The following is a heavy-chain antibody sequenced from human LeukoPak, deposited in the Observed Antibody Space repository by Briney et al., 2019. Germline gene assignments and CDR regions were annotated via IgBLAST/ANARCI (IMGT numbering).Heavy chain of an antibody. CDR2: IIPIFGIA. Sequence: SVKVSCKASGGTFSSYAISWVRQAPGQQLEWMGRIIPIFGIANYAQKLQARVTITTDESTGTAYMELSSLRSEDTAVYYCATFGNYEFSYYDSSTAEYFQHWGQGTLVTVSS. CDR1: GGTFSSYA. J-gene: IGHJ1*01. V-gene: IGHV1-69*05. D-gene: IGHD3-22*01. CDR3: ATFGNYEFSYYDSSTAEYFQH.